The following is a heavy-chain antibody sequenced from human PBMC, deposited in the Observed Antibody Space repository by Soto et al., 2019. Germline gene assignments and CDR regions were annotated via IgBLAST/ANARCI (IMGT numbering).Heavy chain of an antibody. CDR2: IYRSGST. CDR3: ARGGLLGHCGGSSCHNSFDY. D-gene: IGHD2-15*01. V-gene: IGHV4-30-2*01. CDR1: GDSITSGGYS. Sequence: PSETLSLTCDVSGDSITSGGYSWSWIRQPPGQGLEWIGYIYRSGSTYYNPSLKSRVTISIDRSKNQFSLKLTSVTAADTAVYYCARGGLLGHCGGSSCHNSFDYWGQGSLVTVSS. J-gene: IGHJ4*02.